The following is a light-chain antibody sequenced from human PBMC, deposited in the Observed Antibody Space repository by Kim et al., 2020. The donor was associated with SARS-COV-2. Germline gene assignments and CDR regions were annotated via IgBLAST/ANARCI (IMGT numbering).Light chain of an antibody. CDR3: QQHATWPPALT. CDR2: DAS. V-gene: IGKV3-11*01. J-gene: IGKJ4*01. Sequence: PGERATLACRASQSINIDVAWYQEKPGRAPRLLIYDASKRVSGVPARFSGSGSGIDLALTINGLEPEDFAVYYCQQHATWPPALTFGGGTKVDIK. CDR1: QSINID.